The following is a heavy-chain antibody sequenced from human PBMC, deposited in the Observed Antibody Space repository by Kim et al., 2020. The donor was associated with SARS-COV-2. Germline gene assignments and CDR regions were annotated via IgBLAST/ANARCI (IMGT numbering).Heavy chain of an antibody. CDR3: ARDPYGGDLFYYYYGMDV. CDR1: GFTFSSSS. Sequence: GGSLRLSCAASGFTFSSSSMNWVRQAPEKGREWVSSIISSSSYIYYADSVKGRFTISRDNAKNSLYLHMNSLRAEDTAVYYCARDPYGGDLFYYYYGMDVWGQGTTVTVS. V-gene: IGHV3-21*01. D-gene: IGHD2-21*01. CDR2: IISSSSYI. J-gene: IGHJ6*02.